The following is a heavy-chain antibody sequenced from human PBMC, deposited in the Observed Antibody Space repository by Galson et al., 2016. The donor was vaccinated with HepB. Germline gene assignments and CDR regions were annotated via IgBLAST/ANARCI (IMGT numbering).Heavy chain of an antibody. CDR3: ARDCGGATSCHNPNWFDP. CDR1: GGSFSNYV. V-gene: IGHV1-69*11. D-gene: IGHD2-21*01. J-gene: IGHJ5*02. Sequence: SVKVSCKASGGSFSNYVISWVRQAPGHGLEWMGRIIPFLDTANYAEKFQGRVTITADESTNSVYMELTSLKSEDTAVYYCARDCGGATSCHNPNWFDPWGQGTLVTVSS. CDR2: IIPFLDTA.